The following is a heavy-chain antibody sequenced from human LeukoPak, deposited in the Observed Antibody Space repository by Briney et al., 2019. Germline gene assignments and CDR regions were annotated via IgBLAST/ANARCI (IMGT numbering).Heavy chain of an antibody. V-gene: IGHV3-30*02. D-gene: IGHD1-14*01. Sequence: PGGSLRLSCAASGFTFSSYGMHWVRHAPGKGLEGVAFIRYDGSNKYYADSVKGRFTISRDNSKHTLYLQMNSLRAEDTAVYYCAKDVEPLNYYYYYYMDVWGKGTTVTVSS. J-gene: IGHJ6*03. CDR1: GFTFSSYG. CDR2: IRYDGSNK. CDR3: AKDVEPLNYYYYYYMDV.